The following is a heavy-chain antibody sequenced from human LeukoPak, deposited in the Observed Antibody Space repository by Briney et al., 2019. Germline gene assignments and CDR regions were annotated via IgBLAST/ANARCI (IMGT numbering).Heavy chain of an antibody. CDR1: GFTFSSYA. Sequence: GGSLRLSCAASGFTFSSYAMSWVRQAPGKGLEWVSVIYSSGTTYYADSVKGRFTISRDNSENTLFLQMNSLRVEDTAVYYCARGPPARYFDYWGQGTLVTVSS. CDR3: ARGPPARYFDY. CDR2: IYSSGTT. J-gene: IGHJ4*02. V-gene: IGHV3-53*01.